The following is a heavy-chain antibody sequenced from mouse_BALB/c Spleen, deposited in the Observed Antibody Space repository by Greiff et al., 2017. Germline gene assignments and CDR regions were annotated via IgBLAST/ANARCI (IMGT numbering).Heavy chain of an antibody. J-gene: IGHJ2*01. CDR2: ISYSGST. D-gene: IGHD2-4*01. Sequence: EVQRVESGPGLVKPSQSLSLTCTVTGYSITSDYAWNWIRQFPGNKLEWMGYISYSGSTSYNPSLKSRISITRDTSKNQFFLQLNSVTTEDTATYYCARGTDDYDEGGVDYWGQGTTLTVSS. CDR3: ARGTDDYDEGGVDY. V-gene: IGHV3-2*02. CDR1: GYSITSDYA.